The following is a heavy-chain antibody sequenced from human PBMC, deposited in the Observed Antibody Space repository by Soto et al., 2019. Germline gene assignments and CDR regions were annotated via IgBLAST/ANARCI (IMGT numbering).Heavy chain of an antibody. V-gene: IGHV3-23*01. J-gene: IGHJ4*02. Sequence: GGSLRLSCAASGFTFINYVMIWVRQAPGRGLEWVSSIGGTGSKTYYADSMKGRFTISRDNPKKTLYLQTNSLRAEDTAVYYCAKRDTSGWYYFDSWGQGTQVTVSS. CDR1: GFTFINYV. CDR3: AKRDTSGWYYFDS. CDR2: IGGTGSKT. D-gene: IGHD6-19*01.